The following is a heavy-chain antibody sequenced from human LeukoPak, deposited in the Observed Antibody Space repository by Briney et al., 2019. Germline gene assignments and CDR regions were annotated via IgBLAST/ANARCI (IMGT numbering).Heavy chain of an antibody. CDR3: AGLPRGTRPPDYFQH. Sequence: PSETLSLTCTVSGGSISSYYWSWIRQPPGKGLEGVGHIYYSGSTNYNPSFESRVTVSLDTSKNQFSLKLTSVTAADTAVYYCAGLPRGTRPPDYFQHWGQGTLVTVSS. CDR1: GGSISSYY. V-gene: IGHV4-59*08. J-gene: IGHJ1*01. CDR2: IYYSGST. D-gene: IGHD1-1*01.